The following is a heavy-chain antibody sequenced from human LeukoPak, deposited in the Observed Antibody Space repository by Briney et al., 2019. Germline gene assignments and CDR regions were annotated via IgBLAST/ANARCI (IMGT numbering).Heavy chain of an antibody. CDR2: IYYSGST. D-gene: IGHD6-13*01. CDR3: ASQNLSIYSSSWFRFDY. CDR1: GGSISSSTYF. Sequence: SETLSLTCTVSGGSISSSTYFWGWIRQPPGKGLEWIGTIYYSGSTYYNPSLKSRVTISVDSSKNQFSLRLSSVTAADTAVYYCASQNLSIYSSSWFRFDYWGQGTLVTVSS. V-gene: IGHV4-39*07. J-gene: IGHJ4*02.